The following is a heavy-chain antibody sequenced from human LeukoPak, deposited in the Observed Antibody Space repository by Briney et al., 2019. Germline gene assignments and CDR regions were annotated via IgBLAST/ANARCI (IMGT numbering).Heavy chain of an antibody. CDR3: ARDPNGDYIGAFDM. V-gene: IGHV3-23*01. CDR1: GFTFSAYA. Sequence: GGSLRLSCTASGFTFSAYAMMWVREAPGKGPEWVSAIRGGGGSAFYADSVKGRFTISRDNSKYTLFLQMNSLRAEDTAVYYCARDPNGDYIGAFDMWGPGTMVTVSS. D-gene: IGHD4-17*01. J-gene: IGHJ3*02. CDR2: IRGGGGSA.